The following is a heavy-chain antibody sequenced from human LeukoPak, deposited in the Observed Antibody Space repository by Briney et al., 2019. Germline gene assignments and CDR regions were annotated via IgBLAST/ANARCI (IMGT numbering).Heavy chain of an antibody. CDR1: GFTFDDYG. CDR3: ARVSDISVAAYFDY. V-gene: IGHV3-20*04. D-gene: IGHD6-19*01. Sequence: GGSLRLSCAASGFTFDDYGMSWVRQAPGKGLEWVSNINWNGGSTGYADSVRGRFTISRDNAKNSLYLQMNSLRAEDTALYYCARVSDISVAAYFDYWGQGTLVTVSS. J-gene: IGHJ4*02. CDR2: INWNGGST.